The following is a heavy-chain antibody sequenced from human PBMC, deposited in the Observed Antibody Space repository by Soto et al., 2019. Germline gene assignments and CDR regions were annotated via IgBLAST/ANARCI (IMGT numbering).Heavy chain of an antibody. CDR3: ARDRFEYSSGFDAFDI. CDR2: ISAYNGNT. V-gene: IGHV1-18*01. Sequence: GASVKVSCKASGYTFTSYGISWVRQAPGQGLEWMGWISAYNGNTNYAQKLQGRVTMTTDTSTSTAYMELRSLRSDDTAVYYCARDRFEYSSGFDAFDIWGQGTMVTVS. D-gene: IGHD6-19*01. J-gene: IGHJ3*02. CDR1: GYTFTSYG.